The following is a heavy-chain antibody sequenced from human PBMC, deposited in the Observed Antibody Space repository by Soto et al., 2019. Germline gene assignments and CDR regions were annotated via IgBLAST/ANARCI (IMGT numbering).Heavy chain of an antibody. CDR3: ATGFAGGDLYFDY. V-gene: IGHV3-53*01. CDR1: GFTVSSNS. CDR2: IYAGGTT. J-gene: IGHJ4*02. Sequence: EVQLVESAGGLIQPGGSLRLSCGASGFTVSSNSMNWVRQAPGKGLEWVSLIYAGGTTYYADSVRGRFTISRDSSKNTLFLQMNSLRADDTAVYYCATGFAGGDLYFDYWGQGTLVTVSS. D-gene: IGHD3-16*01.